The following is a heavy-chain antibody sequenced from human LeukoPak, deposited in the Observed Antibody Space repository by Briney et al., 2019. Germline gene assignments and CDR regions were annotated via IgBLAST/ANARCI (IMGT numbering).Heavy chain of an antibody. CDR1: GFTFSSYS. CDR3: ARNLAVASPFDY. D-gene: IGHD6-19*01. Sequence: GGSLRLSCAASGFTFSSYSMNWVRQAPGKGLEWVSSISSGSSYIYYADSVKGRFTISRDNAKNSLYLQMNSLRAEDTAVYYCARNLAVASPFDYWSQGTLVTVSS. V-gene: IGHV3-21*01. J-gene: IGHJ4*02. CDR2: ISSGSSYI.